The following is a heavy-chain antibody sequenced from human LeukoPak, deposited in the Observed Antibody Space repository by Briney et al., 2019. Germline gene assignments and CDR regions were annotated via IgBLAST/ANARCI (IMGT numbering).Heavy chain of an antibody. CDR1: GGSVTSGGYY. D-gene: IGHD6-6*01. CDR2: VYCTGST. CDR3: ARISAGRYGMDV. J-gene: IGHJ6*02. V-gene: IGHV4-31*03. Sequence: SQTLSLTCTVSGGSVTSGGYYWSWIRQHPGKGLEWIGYVYCTGSTYYNPSLKSRVTMSPDTSKNQFSLKVSSVTAADTAVYYCARISAGRYGMDVWGQGTTVTVSS.